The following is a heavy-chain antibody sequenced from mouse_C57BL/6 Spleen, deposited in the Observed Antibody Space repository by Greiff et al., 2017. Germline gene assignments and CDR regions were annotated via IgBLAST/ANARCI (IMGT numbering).Heavy chain of an antibody. V-gene: IGHV1-18*01. CDR2: INPNNGGT. CDR1: GYTFTDYN. CDR3: ARRGYDYGVDWYFDV. D-gene: IGHD2-4*01. Sequence: VQLQQSGPELVKPGASVKIPCKASGYTFTDYNMDWVKQSQGKSLEWIGDINPNNGGTFYNQKFKGKATLTVDKSSSTAYMELRSLTSEDTSVYYCARRGYDYGVDWYFDVWGTGTTVTVSS. J-gene: IGHJ1*03.